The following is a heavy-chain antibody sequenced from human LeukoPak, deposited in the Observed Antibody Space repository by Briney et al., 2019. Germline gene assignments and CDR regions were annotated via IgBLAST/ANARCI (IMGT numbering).Heavy chain of an antibody. J-gene: IGHJ5*02. CDR1: GFTFSSYS. CDR3: ARDGIAVAGPNWFDP. V-gene: IGHV3-21*01. D-gene: IGHD6-19*01. CDR2: ISSSSSYI. Sequence: GGSLGLSCAASGFTFSSYSMSWVRQAPGKGLEWVSSISSSSSYIYYADSVKGRFTISRDNAKNSLYLQMNSLRAEDTAVYYCARDGIAVAGPNWFDPWGQGTLVTVSS.